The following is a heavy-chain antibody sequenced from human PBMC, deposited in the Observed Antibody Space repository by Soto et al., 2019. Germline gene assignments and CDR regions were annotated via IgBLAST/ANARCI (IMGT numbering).Heavy chain of an antibody. CDR3: ARHYPRTLAALENPLAL. CDR1: GDSIGNSH. CDR2: TFSRGSA. Sequence: RSENLEITCTVSGDSIGNSHWSWIRQPPGKGLEWIGLTFSRGSATYNPSLKSRVTISVDTSKNQLSLKLTSVTAADTAVYFCARHYPRTLAALENPLALWGTGTL. V-gene: IGHV4-4*09. D-gene: IGHD1-7*01. J-gene: IGHJ2*01.